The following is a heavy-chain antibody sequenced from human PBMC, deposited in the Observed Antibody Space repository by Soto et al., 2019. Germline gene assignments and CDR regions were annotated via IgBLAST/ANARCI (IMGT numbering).Heavy chain of an antibody. CDR2: INPNSGGT. CDR3: ARGADIVVVPAAMYHYYGMDV. Sequence: ASVKVSCKASGYTFTGYYMHWVRQAPGQGLEWMGWINPNSGGTNYAQKFQGWVTMTRDTSISKAYMELSRLRSDDTAVYYCARGADIVVVPAAMYHYYGMDVWGQGTTVTVSS. J-gene: IGHJ6*02. D-gene: IGHD2-2*01. CDR1: GYTFTGYY. V-gene: IGHV1-2*04.